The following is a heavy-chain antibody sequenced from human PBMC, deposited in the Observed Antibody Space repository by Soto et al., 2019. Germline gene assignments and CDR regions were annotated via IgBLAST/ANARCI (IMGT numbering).Heavy chain of an antibody. V-gene: IGHV3-7*05. J-gene: IGHJ4*02. CDR1: GFTLSSYW. CDR3: AREGGGISFYCSLDV. Sequence: GGSLRLSCGASGFTLSSYWMSWVRQAPGKGLEWVANIKQDGSEKYHVDSVKGRFTISRDNAKNSLYLQMNSLRAEDTAVYYCAREGGGISFYCSLDVWGQGTLVTVSS. D-gene: IGHD2-15*01. CDR2: IKQDGSEK.